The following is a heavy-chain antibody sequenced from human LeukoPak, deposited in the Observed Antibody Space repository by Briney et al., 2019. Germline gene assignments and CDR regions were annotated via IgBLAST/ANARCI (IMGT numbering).Heavy chain of an antibody. CDR1: GFIFGYYY. V-gene: IGHV3-11*01. CDR3: ARDPEYSDK. Sequence: PGGSLRLSCVGSGFIFGYYYMNWIRQAPGKGLEWISFITGSGDSIYYADSVKGRFTVSRDNAKNSLYLQMNSLGAEDTAVYFCARDPEYSDKWGQGTLVTVSS. CDR2: ITGSGDSI. D-gene: IGHD6-6*01. J-gene: IGHJ4*02.